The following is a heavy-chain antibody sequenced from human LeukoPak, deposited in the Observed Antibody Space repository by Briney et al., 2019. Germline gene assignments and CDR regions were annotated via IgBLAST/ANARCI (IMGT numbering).Heavy chain of an antibody. V-gene: IGHV4-39*07. CDR3: ARDPPSGWSTNRQDY. CDR2: IYYSGST. CDR1: GGSISSSSYY. J-gene: IGHJ4*02. Sequence: SETLSLTCTVSGGSISSSSYYWGWIRQPPVKGLEWIGSIYYSGSTYYNPSLKSRVTISVDTSKNQFSLKLSSVTAADTAVYYCARDPPSGWSTNRQDYWGQGTLVTVSS. D-gene: IGHD6-19*01.